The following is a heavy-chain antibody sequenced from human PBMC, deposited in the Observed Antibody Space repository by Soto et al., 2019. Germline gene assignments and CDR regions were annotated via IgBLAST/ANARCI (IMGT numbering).Heavy chain of an antibody. CDR2: ISGSGGST. CDR1: GFTFSSYS. CDR3: AKIPHSSSWYLDAFDI. Sequence: GGSLRLSCAASGFTFSSYSMNWVRQAPGKGLEWVSYISGSGGSTYYADSVKGRFTISRDNSKNTLYLQMNSLRAEDTAVYYCAKIPHSSSWYLDAFDIWGQGKMVTVSS. V-gene: IGHV3-23*01. J-gene: IGHJ3*02. D-gene: IGHD6-13*01.